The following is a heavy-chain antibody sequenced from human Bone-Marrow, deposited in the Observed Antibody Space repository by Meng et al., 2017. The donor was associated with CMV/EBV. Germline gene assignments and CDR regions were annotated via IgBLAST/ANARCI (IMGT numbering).Heavy chain of an antibody. J-gene: IGHJ4*02. Sequence: QVQRVHSGVEVKKPGSPVRVSCTASGGTFSSYAISWVRQAPGQGLEWMGGIIPIFGTANYAQKFQGIVTITADESTSTAYMELSSLRSEDTAVYYCARDPGSRYSSSHLFDYWGQGTLVTVSS. CDR1: GGTFSSYA. D-gene: IGHD6-6*01. CDR3: ARDPGSRYSSSHLFDY. V-gene: IGHV1-69*01. CDR2: IIPIFGTA.